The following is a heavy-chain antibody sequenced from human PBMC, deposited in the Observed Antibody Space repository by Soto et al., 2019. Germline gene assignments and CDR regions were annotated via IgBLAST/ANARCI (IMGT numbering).Heavy chain of an antibody. V-gene: IGHV3-30*18. D-gene: IGHD2-2*01. CDR3: AKDFINIVVVPAAIGYYYYGMDV. J-gene: IGHJ6*02. CDR1: GFTFSSYG. CDR2: ISYDGSNK. Sequence: SLRLSCAASGFTFSSYGMHWVRQAPGKGLEWVAVISYDGSNKYYADSVKGRFTISRDNSKNTLYLQMNSLRAEDTAVYYCAKDFINIVVVPAAIGYYYYGMDVWGQGTTVTVSS.